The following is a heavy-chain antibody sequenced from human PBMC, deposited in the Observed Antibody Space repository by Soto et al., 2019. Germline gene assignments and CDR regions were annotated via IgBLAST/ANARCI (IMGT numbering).Heavy chain of an antibody. J-gene: IGHJ5*02. D-gene: IGHD5-12*01. V-gene: IGHV4-34*01. Sequence: LSLTCAVYGESFIGYYWTWIRQSPGKGLEWNGEINHGGSTNYNPSLKSRVTISIDTSKNQFSLKLTSVTAAYPSVYYCARTDIVTTNWFDPWGQGPLVTASS. CDR3: ARTDIVTTNWFDP. CDR2: INHGGST. CDR1: GESFIGYY.